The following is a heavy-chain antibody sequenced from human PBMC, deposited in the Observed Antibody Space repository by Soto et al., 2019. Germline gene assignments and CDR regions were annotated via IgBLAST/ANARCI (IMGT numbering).Heavy chain of an antibody. Sequence: EVPLVESGGDLVQPGGSLRLSCAASGFAVSSNYMTWVRQAPGKGLEWVSVIHSGGDTHYADSVRGRFTISRDNSKNPLYLQMNSLRAEDTAVYYCARSRTGTTYGGMDVWGQGTTVTVSS. J-gene: IGHJ6*02. V-gene: IGHV3-66*01. CDR2: IHSGGDT. CDR3: ARSRTGTTYGGMDV. D-gene: IGHD1-7*01. CDR1: GFAVSSNY.